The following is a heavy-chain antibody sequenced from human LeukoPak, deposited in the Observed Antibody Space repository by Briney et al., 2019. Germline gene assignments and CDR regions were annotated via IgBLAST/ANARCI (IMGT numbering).Heavy chain of an antibody. CDR3: AREAAAAGTGNWFDP. Sequence: SETLSLTCTVSGGSIKNYYWSWIRQPPEKGLEWIGYIFYSGSTNYNPSLKSRVTISVDTSKDQFSLKLSSVTAADTAVYYCAREAAAAGTGNWFDPWGQGTLVTVSS. J-gene: IGHJ5*02. D-gene: IGHD6-13*01. CDR2: IFYSGST. V-gene: IGHV4-59*12. CDR1: GGSIKNYY.